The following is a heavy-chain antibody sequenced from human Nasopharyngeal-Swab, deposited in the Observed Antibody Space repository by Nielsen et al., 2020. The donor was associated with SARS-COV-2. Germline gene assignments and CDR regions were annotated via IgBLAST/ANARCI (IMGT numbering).Heavy chain of an antibody. Sequence: RQAPGKGLEWIGYIYYSGSTNYNPSLKSRVTISVDTSKNQFSLKLSSVTAADTAVYYCARAEPYDFWSGYMPFYGMDVWGQGTTVPSP. CDR2: IYYSGST. J-gene: IGHJ6*02. V-gene: IGHV4-59*01. D-gene: IGHD3-3*01. CDR3: ARAEPYDFWSGYMPFYGMDV.